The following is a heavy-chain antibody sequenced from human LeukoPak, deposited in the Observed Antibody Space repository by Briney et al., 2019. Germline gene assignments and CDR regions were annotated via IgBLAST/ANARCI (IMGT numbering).Heavy chain of an antibody. V-gene: IGHV3-48*03. CDR3: ARDRITMVRGVRSALDY. Sequence: GGPLRLSCAASGFTFSSYEMNWVRQAPGKGLEWVSYISSSGSTIYYADSVKGRFTISRDNAKNSLYLQMNSLRAEDTAVYYCARDRITMVRGVRSALDYWGQGTLVTVSS. CDR1: GFTFSSYE. J-gene: IGHJ4*02. CDR2: ISSSGSTI. D-gene: IGHD3-10*01.